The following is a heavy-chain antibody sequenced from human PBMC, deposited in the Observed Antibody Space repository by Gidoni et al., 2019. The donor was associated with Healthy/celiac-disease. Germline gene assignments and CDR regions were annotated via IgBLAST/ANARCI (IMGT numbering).Heavy chain of an antibody. J-gene: IGHJ3*02. D-gene: IGHD1-26*01. CDR1: GGSFSGYY. Sequence: QVQLQQWGAGLLKPSETLSLTCAVYGGSFSGYYWSWIRQPPGKGLEWIGEINHSGSTNYNPSLKSRVTISVDTSKNQFSLKLSSVTAADTAVYYCARGATYFFKHAFDIWGQGTMVTVSS. CDR3: ARGATYFFKHAFDI. V-gene: IGHV4-34*01. CDR2: INHSGST.